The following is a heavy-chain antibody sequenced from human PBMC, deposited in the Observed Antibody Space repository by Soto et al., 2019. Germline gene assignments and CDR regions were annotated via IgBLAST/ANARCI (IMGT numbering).Heavy chain of an antibody. CDR2: ISYDGSNK. Sequence: SCAASGFTFSSYGMHWVRQAPGKGLEWVAVISYDGSNKYYADSVKGRFTISRDNSKNTLYLQMNSLRAEDTAVYYCAKDRGYCGGDCYMYYYGMDVWGQGTTVTVSS. D-gene: IGHD2-21*02. CDR3: AKDRGYCGGDCYMYYYGMDV. V-gene: IGHV3-30*18. J-gene: IGHJ6*02. CDR1: GFTFSSYG.